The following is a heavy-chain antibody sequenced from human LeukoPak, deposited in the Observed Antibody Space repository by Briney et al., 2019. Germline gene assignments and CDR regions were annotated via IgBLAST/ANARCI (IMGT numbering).Heavy chain of an antibody. CDR3: AREQVDTAMVTLDHWYFDL. J-gene: IGHJ2*01. CDR2: MNPNSGNT. D-gene: IGHD5-18*01. Sequence: GASVKVSCKASGYTFTSYDINWVRQATGQGLEWMGWMNPNSGNTGYAQKFQGRVTMTRNIAISTAYMELSSLRSEDTAVYYCAREQVDTAMVTLDHWYFDLWGRGTLVTVSS. CDR1: GYTFTSYD. V-gene: IGHV1-8*01.